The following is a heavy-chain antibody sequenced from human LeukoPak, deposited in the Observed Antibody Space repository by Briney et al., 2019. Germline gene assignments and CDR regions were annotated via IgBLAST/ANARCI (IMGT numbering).Heavy chain of an antibody. D-gene: IGHD6-13*01. V-gene: IGHV1-2*02. CDR2: INPNSGGT. CDR3: ARAAFPGSSWYGYYFDY. J-gene: IGHJ4*02. CDR1: GYTFTGYY. Sequence: ASVKVSFKASGYTFTGYYMHWVRQAPGQGLEWMGWINPNSGGTNYAQKFQGRVTITRDTSISTAYMELSRLRSDDTAVYYCARAAFPGSSWYGYYFDYWGQGTLVTVSS.